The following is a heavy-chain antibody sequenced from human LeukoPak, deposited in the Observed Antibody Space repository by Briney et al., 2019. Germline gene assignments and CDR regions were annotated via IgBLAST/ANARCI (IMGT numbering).Heavy chain of an antibody. J-gene: IGHJ4*02. Sequence: PGGSLRLSCAASGFXLSDYYMXXXXXXXXXXXXXXXYXXXXGTTIXYADSVXXXXXXSXXNXXXSLYLQMNSLRAEDTAVYYCARDLAFYYDSSDYYYPPLYWGQGTLVTVSS. CDR2: XXXXGTTI. V-gene: IGHV3-11*01. D-gene: IGHD3-22*01. CDR3: ARDLAFYYDSSDYYYPPLY. CDR1: GFXLSDYY.